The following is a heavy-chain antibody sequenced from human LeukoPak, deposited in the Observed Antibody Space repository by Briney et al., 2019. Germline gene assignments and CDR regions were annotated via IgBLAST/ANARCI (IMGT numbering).Heavy chain of an antibody. J-gene: IGHJ4*02. CDR2: ISYDGSTK. V-gene: IGHV3-30*01. CDR3: VRGPTTVIAPGFDY. Sequence: PGGSLRLSCAASGFPFSSYAMHWVRQAPGKWLEWLAGISYDGSTKYYADSVRGRFSISRDNSKNTLSLQMNSLRTEDTAVYYCVRGPTTVIAPGFDYWGQGTLVSVSS. CDR1: GFPFSSYA. D-gene: IGHD4-23*01.